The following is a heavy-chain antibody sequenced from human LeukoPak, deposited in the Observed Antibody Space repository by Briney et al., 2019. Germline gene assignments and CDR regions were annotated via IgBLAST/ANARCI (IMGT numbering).Heavy chain of an antibody. Sequence: PGGSLRLSCAASGFTFSSYSMNWVRQAPGKGLEWVSSISSSSSYIYYADSVKGRFTISRDNVKNSLYLQMNSLRAEDTAVYYCARARGGAFDYWGRGSLVTVSS. CDR1: GFTFSSYS. CDR2: ISSSSSYI. V-gene: IGHV3-21*01. CDR3: ARARGGAFDY. J-gene: IGHJ4*02. D-gene: IGHD4-23*01.